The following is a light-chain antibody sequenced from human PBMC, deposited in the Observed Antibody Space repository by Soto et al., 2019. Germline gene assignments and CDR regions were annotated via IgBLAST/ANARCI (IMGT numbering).Light chain of an antibody. CDR2: GAS. CDR1: QSVNSN. V-gene: IGKV3D-15*01. CDR3: QQYDQWPPVT. J-gene: IGKJ5*01. Sequence: EVVMTQSPATLSVSPGERVTLSCRASQSVNSNLAWYQQKPGQAPRLLIYGASTRAPGIPARFSGSGSGTGFTLTISGLQSEDFGVYYCQQYDQWPPVTFGQGTRLEIK.